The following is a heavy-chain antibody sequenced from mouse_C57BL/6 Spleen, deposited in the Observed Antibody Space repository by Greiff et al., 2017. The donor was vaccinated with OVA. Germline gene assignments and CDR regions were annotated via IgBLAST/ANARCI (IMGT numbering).Heavy chain of an antibody. CDR2: ISNGGGST. V-gene: IGHV5-12*01. CDR3: ARHGDEAWFAY. Sequence: EVKLVESGGGLVQPGGSLKLSCAASGFTFSDYYMYWVRQTPEKRLEWVAYISNGGGSTYYPDTVKGRFTISRDNAKNTLYLQMSRLKSEDTAMYYCARHGDEAWFAYWGQGTLVTVSA. CDR1: GFTFSDYY. J-gene: IGHJ3*01. D-gene: IGHD3-3*01.